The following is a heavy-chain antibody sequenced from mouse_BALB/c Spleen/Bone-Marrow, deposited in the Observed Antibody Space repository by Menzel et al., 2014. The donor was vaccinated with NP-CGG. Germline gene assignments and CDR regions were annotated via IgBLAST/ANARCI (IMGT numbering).Heavy chain of an antibody. D-gene: IGHD1-1*01. Sequence: VQLQESGPELVKPGASVRISCKASGYTFTSYYLHWVKQRPGQGLEWIEWIYPGNVNTNYNEKFKDKATLTADKSSXTAYMQLSSLTSEDSAVYFCARGGYYGNRRYYYAVDYWGQGTSVTVSS. CDR1: GYTFTSYY. CDR2: IYPGNVNT. J-gene: IGHJ4*01. CDR3: ARGGYYGNRRYYYAVDY. V-gene: IGHV1S56*01.